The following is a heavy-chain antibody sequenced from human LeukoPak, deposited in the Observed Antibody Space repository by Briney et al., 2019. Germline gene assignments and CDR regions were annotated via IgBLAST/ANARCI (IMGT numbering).Heavy chain of an antibody. Sequence: GGSLRLSCAASGFTFSSYSMNWVRQAPGKGLEWVSSISSSSSYIYYADSVKGRFTISRDNAKNSLYLQMNSLRAEDTAVYYCARVFYSSSWYGMNYYYYYMDVWGKGTTVTISS. J-gene: IGHJ6*03. CDR1: GFTFSSYS. D-gene: IGHD6-13*01. V-gene: IGHV3-21*01. CDR2: ISSSSSYI. CDR3: ARVFYSSSWYGMNYYYYYMDV.